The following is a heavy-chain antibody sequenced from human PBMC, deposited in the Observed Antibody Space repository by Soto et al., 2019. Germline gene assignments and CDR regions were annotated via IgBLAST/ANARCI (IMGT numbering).Heavy chain of an antibody. Sequence: QITLKESGPTLVKPTQTLTLTCTFSGFSLSTSGVGVGWIRQPPGKALEWLALIYWDDDKRYSPSLKSRLTITKNTAKNQVVLTMTNMDPVHTATYYCAHRPSYRSGGSCYSGFDYWGQGTLVTVSS. CDR3: AHRPSYRSGGSCYSGFDY. CDR2: IYWDDDK. V-gene: IGHV2-5*02. D-gene: IGHD2-15*01. CDR1: GFSLSTSGVG. J-gene: IGHJ4*02.